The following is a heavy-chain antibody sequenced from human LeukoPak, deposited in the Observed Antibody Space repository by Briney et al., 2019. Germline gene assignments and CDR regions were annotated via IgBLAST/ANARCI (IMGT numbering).Heavy chain of an antibody. CDR2: ISSSSSYI. V-gene: IGHV3-21*01. Sequence: GGSLRLSCAASGFTFSSYAMSWVRQAPGKGLEWVSSISSSSSYIYYADSVKGRFTISGDNAKNSLYLQMNSLRAEDTAVYYCARDNDLLRYFDWPLDYWGQGTLVTVSS. J-gene: IGHJ4*02. CDR1: GFTFSSYA. CDR3: ARDNDLLRYFDWPLDY. D-gene: IGHD3-9*01.